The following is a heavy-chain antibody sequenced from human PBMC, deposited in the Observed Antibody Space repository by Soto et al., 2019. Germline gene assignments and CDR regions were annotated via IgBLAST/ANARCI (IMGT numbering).Heavy chain of an antibody. V-gene: IGHV4-59*08. CDR2: IYYSGST. CDR3: ARRYGYHFDY. CDR1: GGSISSYY. D-gene: IGHD1-1*01. J-gene: IGHJ4*02. Sequence: PSETLSLTCTVSGGSISSYYWSWIRQPPGKGLEWIGYIYYSGSTNYNPSLKSRVTISVDTSKNQLSLKLSSVTAADTAVYYCARRYGYHFDYWGQGTLVTVPQ.